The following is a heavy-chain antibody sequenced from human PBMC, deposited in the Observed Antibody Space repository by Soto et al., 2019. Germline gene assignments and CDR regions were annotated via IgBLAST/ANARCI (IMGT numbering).Heavy chain of an antibody. J-gene: IGHJ3*02. CDR1: GFTFSNAW. Sequence: GGSLRLSCAASGFTFSNAWINWVRQAPGKGLEWVGRIRSKTNSDTTEYAAPVKGRFTISRDYSKNSLYLQMNSLKTEDTAVYYCARASYNWNLYAFDIWSQGTMVTVSS. V-gene: IGHV3-72*01. CDR2: IRSKTNSDTT. D-gene: IGHD1-7*01. CDR3: ARASYNWNLYAFDI.